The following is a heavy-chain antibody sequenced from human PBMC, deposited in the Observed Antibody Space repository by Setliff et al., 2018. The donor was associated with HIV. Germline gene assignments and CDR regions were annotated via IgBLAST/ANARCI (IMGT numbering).Heavy chain of an antibody. CDR1: GGSFNEYY. V-gene: IGHV4-34*01. CDR3: AQMSISASVYFDY. D-gene: IGHD2-21*01. Sequence: PSETLSLTCAVYGGSFNEYYWNWIRQIPGKGPEWIGEINHSGSTNYNESLKRRLRISVDTSKNQFSLSLNSVTAADTAVYFCAQMSISASVYFDYWGQGTLVTVSS. J-gene: IGHJ4*02. CDR2: INHSGST.